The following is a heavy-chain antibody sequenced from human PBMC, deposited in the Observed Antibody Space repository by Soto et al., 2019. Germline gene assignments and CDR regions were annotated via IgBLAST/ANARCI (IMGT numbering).Heavy chain of an antibody. CDR1: GGSINNHY. V-gene: IGHV4-59*11. CDR2: IYYTGST. J-gene: IGHJ4*02. D-gene: IGHD7-27*01. Sequence: QVPLQESGPGLVKPSETLSLTCTVSGGSINNHYWSWIRQPPGKGLEWIGYIYYTGSTNYNPSLKSRVTISVDTSKNQFSLNLTSLTAADTAIYYCARSNWYSEYWGQGTLVTVSS. CDR3: ARSNWYSEY.